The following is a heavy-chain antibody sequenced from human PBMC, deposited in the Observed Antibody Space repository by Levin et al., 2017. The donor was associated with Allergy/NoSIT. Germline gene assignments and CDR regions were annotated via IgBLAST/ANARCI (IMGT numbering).Heavy chain of an antibody. CDR1: GGSISSGGYY. CDR3: ARESTGYCISTSCYARVRGEWDYYYYYGMDV. J-gene: IGHJ6*02. Sequence: SQTLSLTCTVSGGSISSGGYYWSWIRQHPGKGLEWIGYIYYSGSTYYNPSLKSRVTISVDTSKNQFSLKLSSVTAADTAVYYCARESTGYCISTSCYARVRGEWDYYYYYGMDVWGQGTTVTVSS. CDR2: IYYSGST. V-gene: IGHV4-31*03. D-gene: IGHD2-2*01.